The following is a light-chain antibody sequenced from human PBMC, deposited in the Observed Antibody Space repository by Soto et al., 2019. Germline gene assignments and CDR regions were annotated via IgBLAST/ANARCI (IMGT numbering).Light chain of an antibody. CDR2: DVS. Sequence: QSALTQPASVSGAPGQSITISCSGTSSDVGGYNYVSWYQQHPGKAPKLMIYDVSNRPSGVSNRFSGSKSGNTASLTISGLQAEDEADYYYSSYTTSSTLFGTGTKSPS. CDR3: SSYTTSSTL. CDR1: SSDVGGYNY. J-gene: IGLJ1*01. V-gene: IGLV2-14*01.